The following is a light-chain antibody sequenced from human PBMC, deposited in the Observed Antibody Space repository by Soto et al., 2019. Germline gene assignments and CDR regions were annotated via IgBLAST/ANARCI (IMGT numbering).Light chain of an antibody. V-gene: IGKV3-15*01. Sequence: EMVMTQSPATLSVSPGERATLSCRASQSLSSNLVWYQQKPGQAPRLLIYGASTRATGIPARFSGSGSGTEFTLTISSLQSEDFAVYYCQQYDNWPRTFGQGTRVEIK. J-gene: IGKJ1*01. CDR1: QSLSSN. CDR2: GAS. CDR3: QQYDNWPRT.